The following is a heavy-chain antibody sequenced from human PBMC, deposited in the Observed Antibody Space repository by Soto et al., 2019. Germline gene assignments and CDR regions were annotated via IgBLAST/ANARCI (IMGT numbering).Heavy chain of an antibody. CDR1: RYTFISAD. CDR3: ASVRSPGQPTCNCFDH. Sequence: GSVKVSRKASRYTFISADIPWVGQAPGQELEGMGWSSAYNGNTNVQQNLEGRGILITDTSTDTAYMELMNLRSEDTAMYYCASVRSPGQPTCNCFDHWGQGTLVTVSS. D-gene: IGHD3-10*01. V-gene: IGHV1-18*04. J-gene: IGHJ5*02. CDR2: SSAYNGNT.